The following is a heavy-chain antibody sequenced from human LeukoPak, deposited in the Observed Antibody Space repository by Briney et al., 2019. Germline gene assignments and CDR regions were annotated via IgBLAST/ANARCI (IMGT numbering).Heavy chain of an antibody. CDR1: GFTFSSYA. J-gene: IGHJ3*02. CDR3: ARVGHYYDSSGTWAFDI. D-gene: IGHD3-22*01. Sequence: PGGSLRLSCAASGFTFSSYAMSWVRQAPGKGLEWVSAISGSGGSTYYADSVKGRFTISRDNSKNTLYLQMNSLRAEDTAVYYCARVGHYYDSSGTWAFDIWGQGTMVTVSS. V-gene: IGHV3-23*01. CDR2: ISGSGGST.